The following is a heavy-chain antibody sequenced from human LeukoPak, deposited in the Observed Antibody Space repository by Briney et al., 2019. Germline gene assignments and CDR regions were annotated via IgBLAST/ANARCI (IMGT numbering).Heavy chain of an antibody. Sequence: EASVKVSCKASGYTFTGYYMHWVRQAPGQGLEWMGWINPNSGGTNYAQKFQGRVTMTRGTSISTAYMELSRLRSDDTAVYYCARHYCGSGTPSGYWGQGTLVTVSS. J-gene: IGHJ4*02. CDR1: GYTFTGYY. CDR2: INPNSGGT. V-gene: IGHV1-2*02. CDR3: ARHYCGSGTPSGY. D-gene: IGHD3-10*01.